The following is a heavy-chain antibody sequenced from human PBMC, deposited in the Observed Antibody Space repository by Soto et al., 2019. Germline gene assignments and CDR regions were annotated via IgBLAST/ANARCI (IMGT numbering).Heavy chain of an antibody. V-gene: IGHV1-18*01. CDR1: GYTFICYG. CDR2: INVYNGNI. D-gene: IGHD5-12*01. CDR3: TRGVDRYSGYDLDNY. J-gene: IGHJ4*02. Sequence: GASVKVSCKTSGYTFICYGMSWVRQAPGQGLEWMGWINVYNGNIKYSQKLQGRVIMTADTSTTTAYMELRSLRSDDTAVYYCTRGVDRYSGYDLDNYWGQGTLVTVSS.